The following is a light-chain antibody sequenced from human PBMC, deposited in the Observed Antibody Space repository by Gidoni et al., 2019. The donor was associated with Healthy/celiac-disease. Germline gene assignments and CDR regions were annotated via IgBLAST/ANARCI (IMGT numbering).Light chain of an antibody. V-gene: IGKV1-5*01. J-gene: IGKJ1*01. Sequence: DIQMTQSPSTLSASVGDRVTITCRASQSISSWLAWYQQKPGKAPKLLIYDASSLESGVPSRFSGSGSGREFTLTISSLQPGDFATYYCQQYNSSWTFGQGTKVEIK. CDR1: QSISSW. CDR2: DAS. CDR3: QQYNSSWT.